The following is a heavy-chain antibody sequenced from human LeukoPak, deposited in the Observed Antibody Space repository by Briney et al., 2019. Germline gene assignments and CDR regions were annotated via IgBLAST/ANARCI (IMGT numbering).Heavy chain of an antibody. D-gene: IGHD1-14*01. CDR1: GGSFSGYY. Sequence: PSETLSLTCAVYGGSFSGYYWSWIRQPPGEGLEWIGEINHSGSTNYNPSLKSRVTISVDTSKNQFSLKLSSVTAADTAVYYCARGRTPENWGQGTLVTVSS. V-gene: IGHV4-34*01. CDR2: INHSGST. J-gene: IGHJ4*02. CDR3: ARGRTPEN.